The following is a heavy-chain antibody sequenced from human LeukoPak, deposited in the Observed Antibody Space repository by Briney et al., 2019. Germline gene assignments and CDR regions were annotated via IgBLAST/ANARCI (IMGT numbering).Heavy chain of an antibody. CDR3: ARMPGIDGRDP. D-gene: IGHD1-14*01. CDR2: INPTSGST. J-gene: IGHJ5*02. CDR1: GDSFTGYF. Sequence: ASVKASCKISGDSFTGYFIHWVRQAPGQGPEWLGWINPTSGSTNFAQKFHGRVTLTRDKSINTAYMELSGLKSDDTAVYYCARMPGIDGRDPWGQGTLVTVSS. V-gene: IGHV1-2*02.